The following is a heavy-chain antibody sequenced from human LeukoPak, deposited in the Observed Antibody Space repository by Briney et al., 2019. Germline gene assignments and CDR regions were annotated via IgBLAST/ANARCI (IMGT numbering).Heavy chain of an antibody. Sequence: GGSLRLSCAASGLTVSDNFMDWVRQAPGKGLEWVSTIYSGGATYYADSVRGRFTISIDSSQSTVYLQMNSLRVEDTAVYYCARPPDILTGKNWFDPWGQGTLVTVSS. CDR1: GLTVSDNF. V-gene: IGHV3-66*01. CDR3: ARPPDILTGKNWFDP. D-gene: IGHD3-9*01. J-gene: IGHJ5*02. CDR2: IYSGGAT.